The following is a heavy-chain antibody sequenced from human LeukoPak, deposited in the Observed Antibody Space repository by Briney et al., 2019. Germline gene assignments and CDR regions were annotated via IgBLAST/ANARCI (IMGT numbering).Heavy chain of an antibody. V-gene: IGHV1-69*05. Sequence: SVKVSCKASGGTFSSYAISWVRHSPGQGLEWMGGIIPIFGTANYAQKFQDRLTLTTDDSKSTASMELSSLRSEDTAVYYCASRVIAALPEGPAYYYYYFDVWGKGTTVTVSS. J-gene: IGHJ6*03. D-gene: IGHD6-25*01. CDR1: GGTFSSYA. CDR2: IIPIFGTA. CDR3: ASRVIAALPEGPAYYYYYFDV.